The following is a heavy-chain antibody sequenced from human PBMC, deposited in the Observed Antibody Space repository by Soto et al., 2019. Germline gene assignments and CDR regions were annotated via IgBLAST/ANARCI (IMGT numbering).Heavy chain of an antibody. V-gene: IGHV4-59*01. D-gene: IGHD2-2*01. CDR1: GGSISSYY. CDR3: ARGLRRQLLNWFDP. CDR2: IYYIGST. Sequence: LETLSLTCTVSGGSISSYYWSWIRQPPGKGLEWIGYIYYIGSTNYNPSLKSRVTISVDTSKNQFSLKLSSVTAADTAVYYCARGLRRQLLNWFDPWGQGTLVTVSS. J-gene: IGHJ5*02.